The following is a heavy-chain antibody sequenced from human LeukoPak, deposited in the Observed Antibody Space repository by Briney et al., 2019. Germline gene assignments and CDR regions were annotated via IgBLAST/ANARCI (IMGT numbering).Heavy chain of an antibody. Sequence: GASVKVSCKASGYTFTSYGISWVRQAPGQGLEWMGWISAYNGNTNYAQKFQGRVTMTEDTSTDTAYMELSSLRSEDTAVYYCATGGYDSSGYYYGDFDYWGQGTLVTVSS. CDR2: ISAYNGNT. CDR1: GYTFTSYG. V-gene: IGHV1-18*01. D-gene: IGHD3-22*01. CDR3: ATGGYDSSGYYYGDFDY. J-gene: IGHJ4*02.